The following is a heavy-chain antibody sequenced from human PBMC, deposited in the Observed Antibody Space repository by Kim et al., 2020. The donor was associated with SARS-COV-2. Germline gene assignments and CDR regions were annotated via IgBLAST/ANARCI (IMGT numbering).Heavy chain of an antibody. D-gene: IGHD2-15*01. J-gene: IGHJ5*02. V-gene: IGHV3-21*01. Sequence: GGSLRLSCAASGFTFSSYSMNWVRQAPGKGLEWVSSISSSSSYIYYADSVKGRFTISRDNAKNSLYLQMNSLRAEDTAVYYCARDGYQDIVTPEGGWFDPWGQGTLVTVSS. CDR1: GFTFSSYS. CDR3: ARDGYQDIVTPEGGWFDP. CDR2: ISSSSSYI.